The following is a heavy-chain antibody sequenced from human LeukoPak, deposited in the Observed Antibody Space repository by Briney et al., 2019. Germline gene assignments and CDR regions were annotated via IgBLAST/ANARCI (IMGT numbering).Heavy chain of an antibody. D-gene: IGHD3-22*01. V-gene: IGHV1-69*04. CDR1: GGTFSSYA. CDR2: IIPILGIT. J-gene: IGHJ4*02. CDR3: ARYYYDSSGYYYEDY. Sequence: ASVKVSCKASGGTFSSYAISWVRQAPGQGLEWMGRIIPILGITNYAQKFQGRVTITADKSTSTAYMELSSLRSEDTAVYYCARYYYDSSGYYYEDYWGQGTLVTVPS.